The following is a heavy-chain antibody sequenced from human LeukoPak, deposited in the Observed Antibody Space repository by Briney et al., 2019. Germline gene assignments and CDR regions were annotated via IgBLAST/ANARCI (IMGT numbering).Heavy chain of an antibody. J-gene: IGHJ4*02. CDR1: GFTLRSYD. CDR2: ISDNEGST. D-gene: IGHD5-18*01. CDR3: ARHDSFIPY. V-gene: IGHV3-23*01. Sequence: GGSLRLSRVASGFTLRSYDMSWVRQAPGKGLEWVSGISDNEGSTYCTDSVKGRFTISRDNTKNTVYLQMNNLRPDDTAVYFCARHDSFIPYWGQGTLVTVSS.